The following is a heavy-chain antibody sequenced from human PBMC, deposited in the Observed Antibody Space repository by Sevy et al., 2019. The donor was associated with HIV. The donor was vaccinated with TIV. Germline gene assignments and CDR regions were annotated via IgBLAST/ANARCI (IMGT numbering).Heavy chain of an antibody. CDR3: TSGSDCSNVVCYPRGCDP. V-gene: IGHV1-69*13. CDR1: GGTLTNYA. CDR2: IVPVFGTS. J-gene: IGHJ5*02. D-gene: IGHD2-8*01. Sequence: ASVKVSCKASGGTLTNYAIRWVRQAPGQGLEWMGEIVPVFGTSPHSRSFQGRVTITADESTSTAYTELRSLRSEDTAVYYVTSGSDCSNVVCYPRGCDPWRQGTLVTISS.